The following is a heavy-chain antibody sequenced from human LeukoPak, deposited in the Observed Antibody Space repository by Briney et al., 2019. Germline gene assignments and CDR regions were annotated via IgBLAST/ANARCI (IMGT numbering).Heavy chain of an antibody. CDR3: AKLYYYNDGGLYFGPEAFDI. Sequence: SETLSLTCTVSGDSISSHYLGWIRQPAGKGLEWIGITSGTGNYNPSLKSRVSMSVDTSRNLVSLTLTSVTAADTAVYYCAKLYYYNDGGLYFGPEAFDIWGQGTRVTVSS. CDR1: GDSISSHY. V-gene: IGHV4-4*07. CDR2: TSGTG. J-gene: IGHJ3*02. D-gene: IGHD3-10*01.